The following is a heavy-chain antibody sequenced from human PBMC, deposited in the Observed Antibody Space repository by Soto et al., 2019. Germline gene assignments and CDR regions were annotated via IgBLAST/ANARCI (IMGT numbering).Heavy chain of an antibody. Sequence: QVQLVQSRGEVKKPGASVKVSCKTSGYSFTTYGISWVRQAPGQGLEWMGWISGYNGNTNYAQKLQGRVTMTTDTSTRTAYMWLRRLRSDDTAVYYGASEGPAPYYYYGMGVWGQGSTVTVSS. CDR3: ASEGPAPYYYYGMGV. CDR2: ISGYNGNT. CDR1: GYSFTTYG. V-gene: IGHV1-18*01. J-gene: IGHJ6*02.